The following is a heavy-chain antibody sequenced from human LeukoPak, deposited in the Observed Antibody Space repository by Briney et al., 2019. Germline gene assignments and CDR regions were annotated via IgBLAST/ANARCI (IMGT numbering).Heavy chain of an antibody. J-gene: IGHJ3*02. CDR3: ARLSIAARPDAFDI. CDR1: GGSISSGSYY. V-gene: IGHV4-61*02. CDR2: IYTSGST. D-gene: IGHD6-6*01. Sequence: SQTLSLTCTVSGGSISSGSYYWSWIRQPAGKGLEWIGRIYTSGSTNYNPSLKSRVTISVDRSKNQFSLKLSSVTAADTAVYYCARLSIAARPDAFDIWGQGTMVTVSS.